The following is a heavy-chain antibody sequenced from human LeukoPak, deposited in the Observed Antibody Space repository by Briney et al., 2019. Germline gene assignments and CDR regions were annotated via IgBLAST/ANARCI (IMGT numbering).Heavy chain of an antibody. CDR1: GFTFSGYW. Sequence: GGSLRLSCAASGFTFSGYWMSWVRQAPGKGLEWLANIKQDGSEKYYVDSVKGRFTISRDNAKSSLFLQMNSLRVEDTAVYYCARDDYQLGSYYYGMDVWGQGTTVTVS. CDR3: ARDDYQLGSYYYGMDV. V-gene: IGHV3-7*01. CDR2: IKQDGSEK. J-gene: IGHJ6*02. D-gene: IGHD2-2*01.